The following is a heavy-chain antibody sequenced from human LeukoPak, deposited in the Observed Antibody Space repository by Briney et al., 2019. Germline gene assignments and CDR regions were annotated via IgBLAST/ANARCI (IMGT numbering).Heavy chain of an antibody. D-gene: IGHD4-23*01. J-gene: IGHJ4*02. Sequence: GGSLRLSCAASGFTFSGSAMHWVRQASGKGLEWVGRITTKANSYATVYAASVKGRFTISRDDSKKTAFLQMKSQKTEDTAVYYCTRTTTVVTDVFDYWGQGTLVTVSS. V-gene: IGHV3-73*01. CDR1: GFTFSGSA. CDR3: TRTTTVVTDVFDY. CDR2: ITTKANSYAT.